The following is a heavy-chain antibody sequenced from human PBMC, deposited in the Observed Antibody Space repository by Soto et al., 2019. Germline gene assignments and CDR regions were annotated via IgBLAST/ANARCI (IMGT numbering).Heavy chain of an antibody. Sequence: PSETLSLTCDVSGGSISIGTDYWGWIRQPPGKGLEWIGNIHYSGSTNYNPSLKSRLSISVDTSKNQFSLKLSSVTAADTAVYYCARRFRKPGTYAFDIWGQGTMVTVSS. V-gene: IGHV4-39*01. CDR2: IHYSGST. CDR1: GGSISIGTDY. J-gene: IGHJ3*02. CDR3: ARRFRKPGTYAFDI.